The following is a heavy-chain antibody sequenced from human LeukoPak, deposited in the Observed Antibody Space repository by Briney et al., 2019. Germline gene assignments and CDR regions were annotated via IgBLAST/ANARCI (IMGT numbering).Heavy chain of an antibody. V-gene: IGHV4-59*01. J-gene: IGHJ3*02. CDR3: ARGGYSDFGTVYAFDI. Sequence: SETLSLTCTVSGGSIRSDYWSWIRQPPGQGLEWIGYIYYNGRTNYNPSLKSRVTISVDTSKKQFSLKVTSVTAADTAVYYCARGGYSDFGTVYAFDIWGQGTMVTVSS. CDR2: IYYNGRT. D-gene: IGHD3/OR15-3a*01. CDR1: GGSIRSDY.